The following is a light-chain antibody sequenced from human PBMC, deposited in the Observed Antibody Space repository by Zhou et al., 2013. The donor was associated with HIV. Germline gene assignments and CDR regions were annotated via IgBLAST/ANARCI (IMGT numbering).Light chain of an antibody. V-gene: IGKV1-12*01. CDR1: QAISTW. J-gene: IGKJ1*01. Sequence: DIQMTQSPSSVSASVGDRLTITCRASQAISTWLAWYQQKPGKAPELLIYAASSLQSGVPSRFSGSGSGTEFTLTISSLQPDDFATYYCQQSTGSWTFGQGTKVEIK. CDR3: QQSTGSWT. CDR2: AAS.